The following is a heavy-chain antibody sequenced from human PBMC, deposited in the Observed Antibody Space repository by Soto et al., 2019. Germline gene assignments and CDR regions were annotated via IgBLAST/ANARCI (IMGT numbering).Heavy chain of an antibody. D-gene: IGHD7-27*01. Sequence: PGGSLRLCCAASGFSFSISPMHWVRQAPGKGPEWVALISYDGTNKFYADSVKGRFTISRDNSKSTLYLQVDSLRPEDAAVYYCARDPKTSGGQHWAFNYFDSWGQGTLVTVS. CDR3: ARDPKTSGGQHWAFNYFDS. CDR1: GFSFSISP. CDR2: ISYDGTNK. J-gene: IGHJ4*02. V-gene: IGHV3-30-3*01.